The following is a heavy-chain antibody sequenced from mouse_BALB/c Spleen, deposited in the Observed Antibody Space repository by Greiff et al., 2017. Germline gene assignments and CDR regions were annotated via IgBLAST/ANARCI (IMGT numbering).Heavy chain of an antibody. J-gene: IGHJ1*01. V-gene: IGHV5-6-4*01. CDR3: TRENTDYWWFAD. CDR1: GFTFSSYG. CDR2: ISSGGSYT. Sequence: EVQLVESGGGLVKPGGSLKLSCAASGFTFSSYGMHWVRQTPEKGLEWVASISSGGSYTYYPDSVKGRFTISRDNPKNTLFLQMSSLTSEDTAMYYCTRENTDYWWFADWGEGTTVTVSS. D-gene: IGHD5-2*01.